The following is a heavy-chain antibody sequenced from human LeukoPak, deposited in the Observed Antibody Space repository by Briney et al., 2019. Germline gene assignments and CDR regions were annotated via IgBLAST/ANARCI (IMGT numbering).Heavy chain of an antibody. Sequence: GESLKILCKTSGYSFPCLWNGRVRQMPGKGLEWMGIIYHGGDYDIRYCPSFQGQVTISADKSISTAFLQWRSLQASDTAIYYCTRLYYYGDPWFDYWGRGTLVTVSS. V-gene: IGHV5-51*01. CDR1: GYSFPCLW. CDR3: TRLYYYGDPWFDY. CDR2: IYHGGDYDI. J-gene: IGHJ4*02. D-gene: IGHD3-22*01.